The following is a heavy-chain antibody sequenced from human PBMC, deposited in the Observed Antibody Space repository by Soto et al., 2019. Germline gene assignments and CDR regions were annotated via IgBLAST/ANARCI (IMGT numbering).Heavy chain of an antibody. CDR1: GGTLSTYA. CDR2: LIPVLGTT. CDR3: ARVGTPLVSAGWFDP. V-gene: IGHV1-69*01. Sequence: QLQLVQSGAEVKKPGSSVKVSCKASGGTLSTYAVTWVRQAPGQGLEWMGGLIPVLGTTTYAPKFQDRITITADESTNTAYLEVNSLRSEDTAGYYFARVGTPLVSAGWFDPWGQGTLVTVSS. D-gene: IGHD2-15*01. J-gene: IGHJ5*02.